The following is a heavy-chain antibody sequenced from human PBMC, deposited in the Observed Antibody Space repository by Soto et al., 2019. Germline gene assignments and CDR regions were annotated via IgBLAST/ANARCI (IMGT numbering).Heavy chain of an antibody. D-gene: IGHD6-13*01. CDR3: FLAAAGRDY. Sequence: PSETLSLTCTVSGGSISSGDYYWSWIHQPPGKGLEWIGYIYYSGSTYYNPSLKSRVTISVDTSKNQFSLKLSSVTAADTAVYYCFLAAAGRDYWGQGALVTVSS. CDR2: IYYSGST. J-gene: IGHJ4*02. CDR1: GGSISSGDYY. V-gene: IGHV4-30-4*01.